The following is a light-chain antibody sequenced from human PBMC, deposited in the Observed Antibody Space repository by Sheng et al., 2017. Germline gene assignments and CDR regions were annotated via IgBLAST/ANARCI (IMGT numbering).Light chain of an antibody. CDR1: QDIVNY. Sequence: DIQMTQSPSSLSASVGDRVTITCQASQDIVNYLNWYQHKPGRAPRLLIYDASNLETGVPSRFSGSGSGTTFTFTIRSLQPEDIGTYYCQHYNNVPITFGGGTEGGDQT. CDR3: QHYNNVPIT. J-gene: IGKJ4*01. CDR2: DAS. V-gene: IGKV1-33*01.